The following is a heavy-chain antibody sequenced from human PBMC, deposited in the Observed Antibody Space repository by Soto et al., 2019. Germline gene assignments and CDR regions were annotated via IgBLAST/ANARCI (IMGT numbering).Heavy chain of an antibody. CDR1: GFTFSSYS. J-gene: IGHJ6*02. Sequence: PVGSLRLSCAASGFTFSSYSMNWVRQAPGKGLEWVSYISSSSTIYYADSVKGRFTISRDNAKNSLYLQMNSLRDEDTAVYYCARDWTGIAARRHYYGMDVWGQGTTVTVSS. D-gene: IGHD6-6*01. CDR3: ARDWTGIAARRHYYGMDV. CDR2: ISSSSTI. V-gene: IGHV3-48*02.